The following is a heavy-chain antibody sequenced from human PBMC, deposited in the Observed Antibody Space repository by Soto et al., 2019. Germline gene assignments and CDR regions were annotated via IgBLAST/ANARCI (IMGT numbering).Heavy chain of an antibody. CDR1: GYSFTNYW. J-gene: IGHJ3*02. CDR3: AKIGQHWVAHDGFDI. V-gene: IGHV5-51*01. Sequence: GESLKISCKGSGYSFTNYWIGWVRQKPGKGLEWMGIIFPGDSDTRYSPSFQGQVTMSADTSISTAYLQWSSLKASDTAMYYCAKIGQHWVAHDGFDIWGQGTMVTVSS. CDR2: IFPGDSDT. D-gene: IGHD5-12*01.